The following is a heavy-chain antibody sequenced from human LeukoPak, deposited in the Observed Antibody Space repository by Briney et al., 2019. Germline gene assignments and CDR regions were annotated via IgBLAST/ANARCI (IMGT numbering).Heavy chain of an antibody. CDR1: GFTFSSYG. J-gene: IGHJ4*02. CDR2: ISYDGSNK. Sequence: GGSLRLSCAAFGFTFSSYGMHWVRQAPGKGLEWVAVISYDGSNKYYADSVKGRFTISRDNSKNTLYLQMNSLRAEDTAVYYCAKSHYDSSGTFDYWGQGTLVTVSS. V-gene: IGHV3-30*18. CDR3: AKSHYDSSGTFDY. D-gene: IGHD3-22*01.